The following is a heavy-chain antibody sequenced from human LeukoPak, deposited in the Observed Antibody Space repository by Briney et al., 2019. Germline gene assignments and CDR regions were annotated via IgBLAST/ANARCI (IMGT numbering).Heavy chain of an antibody. J-gene: IGHJ4*02. V-gene: IGHV4-34*01. CDR2: INHSGST. Sequence: SETLSLTCAVYGGSFSGYYWSWIRQPPGKGLEWIGEINHSGSTNYNPSLKSRVTISVDTSKSHFSLKLSSVTAADTTVYYCAMRGYSYGPIDYWGQGTLVTVSS. D-gene: IGHD5-18*01. CDR1: GGSFSGYY. CDR3: AMRGYSYGPIDY.